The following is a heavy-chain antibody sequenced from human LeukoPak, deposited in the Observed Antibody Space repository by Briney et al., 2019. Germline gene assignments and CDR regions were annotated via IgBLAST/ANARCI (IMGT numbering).Heavy chain of an antibody. CDR3: ARAQSRYSYGYFYFDY. D-gene: IGHD5-18*01. V-gene: IGHV4-61*01. CDR2: IYYSGST. J-gene: IGHJ4*02. CDR1: GGSISSSSYY. Sequence: PSETLSLTCTVSGGSISSSSYYWSWIRQPPGKGLEWIGYIYYSGSTNYNPSLKSRVTISVDTSKNQFSLKLSSVTAADTAVYYCARAQSRYSYGYFYFDYWGQGTLVTVSS.